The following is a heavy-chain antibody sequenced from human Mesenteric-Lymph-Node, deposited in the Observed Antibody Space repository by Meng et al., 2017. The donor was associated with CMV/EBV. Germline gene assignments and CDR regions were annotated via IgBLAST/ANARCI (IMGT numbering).Heavy chain of an antibody. V-gene: IGHV3-23*01. CDR3: ARPQGYCSGGSCYLKYNYYYAMDV. Sequence: GGSLRLSCAASGFTFSDYAMGLVRQAPGQGLEWVSTINGNGGLTYYPDSVKGRFTISTDNSKNTLYLQMNSLRAEDTAVYYCARPQGYCSGGSCYLKYNYYYAMDVWGQGTTVTVSS. J-gene: IGHJ6*02. CDR1: GFTFSDYA. D-gene: IGHD2-15*01. CDR2: INGNGGLT.